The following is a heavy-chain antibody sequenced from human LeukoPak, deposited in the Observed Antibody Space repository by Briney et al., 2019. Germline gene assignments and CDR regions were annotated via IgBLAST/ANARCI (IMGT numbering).Heavy chain of an antibody. CDR1: GFTFSSYS. J-gene: IGHJ4*02. Sequence: GGSLRLSCAASGFTFSSYSMIWVRQAPGKGLEWVSSISSSSYIYYADSVRGRFTISRDNAKNSLYLQMNSLRAEDTAVYYCARAYDGIDYWGQGTLVTVSS. V-gene: IGHV3-21*01. D-gene: IGHD3-22*01. CDR2: ISSSSYI. CDR3: ARAYDGIDY.